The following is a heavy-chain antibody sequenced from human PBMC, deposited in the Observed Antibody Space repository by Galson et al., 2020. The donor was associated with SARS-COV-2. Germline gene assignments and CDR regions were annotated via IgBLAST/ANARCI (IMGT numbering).Heavy chain of an antibody. CDR3: ARRPWFGKFEDEHIDF. V-gene: IGHV5-10-1*01. Sequence: GESLKISCKASGYSFPSYWISWVRQMPGKGLEWMGRIDPSDSHTTYSPSFQGHVSISADKSISTAYLQWSSLKASDTAMYYCARRPWFGKFEDEHIDFWGQGTLVTVSS. J-gene: IGHJ4*02. D-gene: IGHD3-10*01. CDR2: IDPSDSHT. CDR1: GYSFPSYW.